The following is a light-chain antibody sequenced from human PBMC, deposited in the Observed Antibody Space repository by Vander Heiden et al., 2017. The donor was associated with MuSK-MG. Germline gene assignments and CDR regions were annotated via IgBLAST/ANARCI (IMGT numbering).Light chain of an antibody. J-gene: IGKJ3*01. CDR2: DAS. Sequence: EIVLTQSPATLSLSPGERATLSCRASQSVSSYLAWYQQKPGQAPRLLIYDASNRATGIPARFSGSGYGTDFTLTISSLEPEDFAVYYCQQRSNWPPPFTFGHGTKVDIK. CDR3: QQRSNWPPPFT. V-gene: IGKV3-11*01. CDR1: QSVSSY.